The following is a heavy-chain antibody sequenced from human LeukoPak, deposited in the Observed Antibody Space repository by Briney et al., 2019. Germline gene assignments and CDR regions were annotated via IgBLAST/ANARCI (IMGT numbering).Heavy chain of an antibody. Sequence: KPGGSLRLSCAASGFTFNAYSMNWVRQAPGKGLEWVSSIGSSGSYIYYADSVKGRFTISRDNAKKSLYLQMNSLRAEDTAVYYCARDESGRAARPYHFDIWGQGTMVTVSS. CDR2: IGSSGSYI. V-gene: IGHV3-21*01. CDR3: ARDESGRAARPYHFDI. D-gene: IGHD6-6*01. CDR1: GFTFNAYS. J-gene: IGHJ3*02.